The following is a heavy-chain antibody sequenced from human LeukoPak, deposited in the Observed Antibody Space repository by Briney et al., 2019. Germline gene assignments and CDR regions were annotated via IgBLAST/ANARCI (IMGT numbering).Heavy chain of an antibody. CDR1: GFTFSSYA. Sequence: GGSLRLSRAASGFTFSSYAMSWVRQAPGKGLEWVSAISGSGGSTYYADSVKGRFIISRDNSKNTLYLQMNSLRAEDTAVYYCAKGGDGYNYYFDYWGQETLVTVSS. CDR3: AKGGDGYNYYFDY. CDR2: ISGSGGST. D-gene: IGHD5-24*01. V-gene: IGHV3-23*01. J-gene: IGHJ4*02.